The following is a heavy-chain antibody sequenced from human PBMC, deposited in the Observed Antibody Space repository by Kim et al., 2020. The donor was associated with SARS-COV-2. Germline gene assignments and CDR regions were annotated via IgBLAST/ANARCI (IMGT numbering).Heavy chain of an antibody. CDR2: ITDDGSDT. Sequence: GGSLRLSCAASGFTFSDFNMHWVRQAPGKGLMWVSRITDDGSDTRYADFAKGRFTISRDNAKNTLNLQMHSLRAEDTAVYYCARDLDYILSDYWGQGALVTVSS. J-gene: IGHJ4*02. V-gene: IGHV3-74*01. CDR1: GFTFSDFN. D-gene: IGHD4-4*01. CDR3: ARDLDYILSDY.